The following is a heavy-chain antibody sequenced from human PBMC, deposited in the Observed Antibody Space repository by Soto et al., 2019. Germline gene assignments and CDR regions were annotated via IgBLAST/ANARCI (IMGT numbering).Heavy chain of an antibody. Sequence: PGESLKISCKGSGYSFTSYWIGWVRQMPGKGLEWMGIIYPGDSDTRYSPSFQGQVTISADKSISTAYLQWSSLKASDTAMYYCARTTPHCSSTSCIRGGFDPWGQGTLVTVSS. J-gene: IGHJ5*02. V-gene: IGHV5-51*01. D-gene: IGHD2-2*01. CDR2: IYPGDSDT. CDR1: GYSFTSYW. CDR3: ARTTPHCSSTSCIRGGFDP.